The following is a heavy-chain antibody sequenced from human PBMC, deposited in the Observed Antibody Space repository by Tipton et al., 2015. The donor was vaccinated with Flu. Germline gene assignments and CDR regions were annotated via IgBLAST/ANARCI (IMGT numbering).Heavy chain of an antibody. V-gene: IGHV4-61*02. D-gene: IGHD4-11*01. J-gene: IGHJ4*02. Sequence: TLSLTCTVSGGSISSGSYYWSWIRQPAGKGLEWIGRIYTSGSTNYNPSLKSRVTISVDTSKNQFFLKLTFVTAADTATYYCARVGSDNSALDWGQGTPVTVSS. CDR2: IYTSGST. CDR1: GGSISSGSYY. CDR3: ARVGSDNSALD.